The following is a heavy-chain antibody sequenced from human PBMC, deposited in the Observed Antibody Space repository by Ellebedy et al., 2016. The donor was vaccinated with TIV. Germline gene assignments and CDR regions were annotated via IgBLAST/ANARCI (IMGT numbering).Heavy chain of an antibody. CDR1: GGSVSSGSYY. CDR2: IYYSGST. Sequence: MPSETLSLTCTVSGGSVSSGSYYWSWIRQPPGKGLEWIGYIYYSGSTNYNPSLKSRVTISVDTSKNQFSLKLSSVTAADTAVYYCASFIAAADRGFDYWGQGTLVTVSS. CDR3: ASFIAAADRGFDY. D-gene: IGHD6-13*01. V-gene: IGHV4-61*01. J-gene: IGHJ4*02.